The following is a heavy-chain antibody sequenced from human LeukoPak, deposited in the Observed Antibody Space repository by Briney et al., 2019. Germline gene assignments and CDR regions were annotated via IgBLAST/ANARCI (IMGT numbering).Heavy chain of an antibody. CDR2: INHSGST. V-gene: IGHV4-34*01. CDR1: GGSFSGYY. Sequence: SETLSLTCAVYGGSFSGYYWSWIRQPPGKGLEWIGEINHSGSTNYNPSLKSRVTISVDTSKNQFSLKLSSVTAADTAVYYCARPRYYDFWSGPYYFDYWGQGTLVTVSS. CDR3: ARPRYYDFWSGPYYFDY. D-gene: IGHD3-3*01. J-gene: IGHJ4*02.